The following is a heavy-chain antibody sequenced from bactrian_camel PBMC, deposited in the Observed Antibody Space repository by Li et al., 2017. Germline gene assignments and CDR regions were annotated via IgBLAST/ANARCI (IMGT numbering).Heavy chain of an antibody. CDR3: AADSPKWVSNSRTSGSYCRLNLAYRF. J-gene: IGHJ4*01. CDR2: IYSDGSNT. D-gene: IGHD3*01. CDR1: GFTFSSYD. V-gene: IGHV3S6*01. Sequence: HVQLVESGGGLVQPGGSLRLSCAASGFTFSSYDMNWVRQAPGKGLEWVSSIYSDGSNTYYADSVKGRFTISRDNAKNTVYLQMNSLKPEDTAKYYCAADSPKWVSNSRTSGSYCRLNLAYRFWGQGTQVTVS.